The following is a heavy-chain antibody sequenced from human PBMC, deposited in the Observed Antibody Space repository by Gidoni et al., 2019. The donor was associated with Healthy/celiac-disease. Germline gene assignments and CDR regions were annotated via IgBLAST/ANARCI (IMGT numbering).Heavy chain of an antibody. CDR3: ARQRGVANDAFDI. CDR1: GGSLSSSSYY. D-gene: IGHD3-3*01. J-gene: IGHJ3*02. V-gene: IGHV4-39*01. CDR2: IYYSGST. Sequence: QLQLQESGPGLVKPSETLSLTCTVSGGSLSSSSYYWGWIRQPPGKGLEWIGSIYYSGSTYYNPSLKSRVTISVDTSKNQFSLKLSSVTAADTAVYYCARQRGVANDAFDIWGQGTMVTVSS.